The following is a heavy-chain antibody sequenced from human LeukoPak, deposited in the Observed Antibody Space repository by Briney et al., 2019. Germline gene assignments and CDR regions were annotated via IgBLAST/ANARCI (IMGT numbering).Heavy chain of an antibody. Sequence: PGGSLRLSCAASGFTFSSYGMHWVRQAPGKGLEWVAFIRYDGSNKYYADSVKGRFTISRDNSKNTLYLQMNSLRAEDTAVYYCAPGYDILTGYYRRGAFDYWGQGTLVTVSP. V-gene: IGHV3-30*02. J-gene: IGHJ4*02. D-gene: IGHD3-9*01. CDR2: IRYDGSNK. CDR3: APGYDILTGYYRRGAFDY. CDR1: GFTFSSYG.